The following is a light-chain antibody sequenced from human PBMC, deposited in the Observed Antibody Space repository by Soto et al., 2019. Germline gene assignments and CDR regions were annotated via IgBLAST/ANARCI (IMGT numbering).Light chain of an antibody. CDR3: SSYTSSRTRV. Sequence: QSVLTQPASVSGSPGQSITISCTGTSSDVGGYNYVSWYQQHPGKAPKLMIYDVSNRPSGVSNRFSGSKSGNTASLTISGLQAEDDADYYRSSYTSSRTRVFGTGTKLTVL. CDR2: DVS. V-gene: IGLV2-14*01. J-gene: IGLJ1*01. CDR1: SSDVGGYNY.